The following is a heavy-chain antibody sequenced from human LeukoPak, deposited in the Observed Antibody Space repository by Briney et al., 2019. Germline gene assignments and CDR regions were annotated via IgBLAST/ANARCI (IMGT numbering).Heavy chain of an antibody. CDR2: IFHSGAT. Sequence: PSGTLSLTCAVSGGSISSNNWGNWVRQPPGKGLEWIGEIFHSGATNYNPSLKSRVTISVDKSKNQFSLELTSVTAADTAVYFCARDRRGSRGYALDYWGQGTLVTVSS. CDR1: GGSISSNNW. D-gene: IGHD1-26*01. CDR3: ARDRRGSRGYALDY. J-gene: IGHJ4*02. V-gene: IGHV4-4*02.